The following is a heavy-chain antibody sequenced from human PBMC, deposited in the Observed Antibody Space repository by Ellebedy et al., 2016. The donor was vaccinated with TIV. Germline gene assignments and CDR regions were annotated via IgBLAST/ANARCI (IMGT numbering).Heavy chain of an antibody. Sequence: KVSCKGSGYSFISYWIGWVRQMPGKGLEWMGIIYPGDSDTRYSPSFQGQVTISADKSISTAYLQWSSLKASDTAMYHCARQGDYGDYATEEIWFDPWGQGTLVTVSS. CDR1: GYSFISYW. J-gene: IGHJ5*02. CDR2: IYPGDSDT. CDR3: ARQGDYGDYATEEIWFDP. D-gene: IGHD4-17*01. V-gene: IGHV5-51*01.